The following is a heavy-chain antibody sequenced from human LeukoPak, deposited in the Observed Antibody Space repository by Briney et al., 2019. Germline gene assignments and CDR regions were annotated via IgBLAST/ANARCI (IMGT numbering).Heavy chain of an antibody. Sequence: GESLKISCKGSGYNFTIYWIGWVRQMPGKGLEWMGIIYPGDSDTRYSPSFQGQVTISADKSISTAYLQWSSLKASDTAMYYCARTWGYHHYYYYMDVWGKGTTVTVSS. J-gene: IGHJ6*03. CDR3: ARTWGYHHYYYYMDV. D-gene: IGHD7-27*01. CDR1: GYNFTIYW. V-gene: IGHV5-51*01. CDR2: IYPGDSDT.